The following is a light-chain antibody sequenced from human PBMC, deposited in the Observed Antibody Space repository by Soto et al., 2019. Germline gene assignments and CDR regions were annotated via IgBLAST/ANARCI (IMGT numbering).Light chain of an antibody. J-gene: IGKJ3*01. V-gene: IGKV1-39*01. CDR1: LGIANY. CDR3: QQSHYIPFT. Sequence: DIQMTQSPSSLSASVGDRVTITCRASLGIANYLNWYQHKPGKAPNLLIYAASRLQSGVPSRFSGRGSGTDFTLTINSLQPEDFATYYCQQSHYIPFTFGPGTKVDIK. CDR2: AAS.